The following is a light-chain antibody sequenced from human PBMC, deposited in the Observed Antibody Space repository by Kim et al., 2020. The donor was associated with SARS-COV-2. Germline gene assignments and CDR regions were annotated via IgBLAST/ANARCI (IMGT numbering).Light chain of an antibody. Sequence: SVGDRVTIPGRASQSISSWLAWYQQKPGKAPKLLIYKASSLESGVPSRFSGSGSGTEFTLTISSLQPDDFATYYCQQYNSYSPLTFGGGTKVDIK. CDR1: QSISSW. V-gene: IGKV1-5*03. CDR3: QQYNSYSPLT. J-gene: IGKJ4*01. CDR2: KAS.